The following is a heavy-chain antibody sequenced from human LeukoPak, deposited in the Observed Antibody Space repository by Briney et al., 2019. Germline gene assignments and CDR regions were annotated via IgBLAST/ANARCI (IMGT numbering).Heavy chain of an antibody. CDR1: EFTFNNYA. J-gene: IGHJ4*02. D-gene: IGHD3-16*01. CDR2: ISGRGDST. CDR3: ARDPWGFDL. Sequence: PGGSLRLSCAASEFTFNNYAVSWVRQAPGKGLEWVSTISGRGDSTYYGDSVKGRFTISRDNSKNSLYLHMNSLKVEDTAVYYCARDPWGFDLWGQGTLVTVSS. V-gene: IGHV3-23*01.